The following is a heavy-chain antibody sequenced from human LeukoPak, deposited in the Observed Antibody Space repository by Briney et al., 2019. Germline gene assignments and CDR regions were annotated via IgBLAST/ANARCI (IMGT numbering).Heavy chain of an antibody. CDR2: FSLHTFNT. CDR1: GYTFTTYG. D-gene: IGHD6-13*01. J-gene: IGHJ4*02. CDR3: ARDERTAAAGTEGYFDY. V-gene: IGHV1-18*01. Sequence: ASVKVSCKASGYTFTTYGISWVRQAPGQGLEWVGWFSLHTFNTNPAQKFQDRVTMTTDTSTSTDYMELSSLRLDDTAVYYCARDERTAAAGTEGYFDYWGQGTLVTVSS.